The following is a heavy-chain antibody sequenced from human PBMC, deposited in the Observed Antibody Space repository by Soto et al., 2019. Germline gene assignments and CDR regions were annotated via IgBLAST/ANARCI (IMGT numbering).Heavy chain of an antibody. J-gene: IGHJ4*02. CDR2: INPKSVGT. CDR1: GYTFSAYY. V-gene: IGHV1-2*02. CDR3: ARGGTFAYDTSGYSVY. D-gene: IGHD3-22*01. Sequence: ASVKVSCKTSGYTFSAYYMHWVRQAPGQGLEWMGWINPKSVGTLYAQKFQGRVTMTRDTSISTAYMELSRLRSDDTAVYYCARGGTFAYDTSGYSVYWGQGTLVTVSS.